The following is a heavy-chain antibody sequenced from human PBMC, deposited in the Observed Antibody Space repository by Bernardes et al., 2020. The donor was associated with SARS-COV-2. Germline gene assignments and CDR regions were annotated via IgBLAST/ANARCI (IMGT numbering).Heavy chain of an antibody. J-gene: IGHJ4*02. CDR1: GFTFSSYG. Sequence: GGSLRLSCAASGFTFSSYGMHWVRQAPGKGLEWVAAIWYVGSNKYYADSVKGRFTIPRDNSKNTLYLQMNSLRAEDTAVYYCARDKGIAVAATKYYFDYWGQGTLVTVSS. V-gene: IGHV3-33*01. CDR2: IWYVGSNK. CDR3: ARDKGIAVAATKYYFDY. D-gene: IGHD6-19*01.